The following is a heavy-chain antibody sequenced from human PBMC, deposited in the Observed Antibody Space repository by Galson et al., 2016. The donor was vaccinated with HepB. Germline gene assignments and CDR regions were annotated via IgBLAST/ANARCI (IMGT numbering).Heavy chain of an antibody. CDR3: ARVRDGYNKYYHYGLDV. CDR2: ITVHNNYT. CDR1: GHTFSRYA. J-gene: IGHJ6*02. Sequence: SVKVSCKASGHTFSRYALNWVRQAPGHGPEWMGWITVHNNYTNYAQKLQDRVTMTTDTSTRTAYMELSSLRSEDTAVYYCARVRDGYNKYYHYGLDVWGQGTMVTVS. V-gene: IGHV1-18*01. D-gene: IGHD5-24*01.